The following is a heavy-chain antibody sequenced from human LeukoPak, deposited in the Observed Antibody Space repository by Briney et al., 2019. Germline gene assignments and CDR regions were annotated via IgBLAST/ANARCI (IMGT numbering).Heavy chain of an antibody. V-gene: IGHV1-46*01. CDR3: ARVFEGARFDY. D-gene: IGHD3-16*01. CDR2: INPSGGST. CDR1: GYTFTSYY. J-gene: IGHJ4*02. Sequence: ASVKVSCKASGYTFTSYYMHWVRQAPGQGLEWMGIINPSGGSTSYAQKFQGRVTMTRDMSTSTVYMELSSLRSEDTAVYYCARVFEGARFDYWGQGTLVTVSS.